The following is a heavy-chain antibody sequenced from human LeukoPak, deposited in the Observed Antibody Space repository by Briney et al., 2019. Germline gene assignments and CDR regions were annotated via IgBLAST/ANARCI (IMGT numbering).Heavy chain of an antibody. Sequence: PSETLSLTCAVSGYSISSGYYWGWIRQPPGKGREWIGSIYHSGSTYYNPSLKIRVTISVDTSKNQFSLKLSSVTAADTAVYYCARLQIVVVPVRFDPWGQGTLVTVSS. J-gene: IGHJ5*02. V-gene: IGHV4-38-2*01. CDR2: IYHSGST. CDR3: ARLQIVVVPVRFDP. D-gene: IGHD2-2*01. CDR1: GYSISSGYY.